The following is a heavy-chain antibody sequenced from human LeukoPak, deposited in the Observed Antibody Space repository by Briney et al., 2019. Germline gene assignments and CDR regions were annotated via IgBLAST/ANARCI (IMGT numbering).Heavy chain of an antibody. V-gene: IGHV1-46*01. CDR3: ARANSSSCPDY. CDR1: GYTFTGYY. Sequence: ASVKVSCKASGYTFTGYYMHWVRQAPGQGLEWMGIINSSGGSTSYAQKFQGRVTMTRDTSTSTVYMELSSLRSEDTAVYYCARANSSSCPDYWGQGTLVTVSS. CDR2: INSSGGST. J-gene: IGHJ4*02. D-gene: IGHD6-13*01.